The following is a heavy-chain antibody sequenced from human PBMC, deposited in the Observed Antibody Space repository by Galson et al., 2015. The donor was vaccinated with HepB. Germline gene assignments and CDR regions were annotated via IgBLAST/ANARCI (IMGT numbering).Heavy chain of an antibody. CDR3: ARSLLWFGESNPGFDY. D-gene: IGHD3-10*01. J-gene: IGHJ4*02. CDR2: INTNTGNP. V-gene: IGHV7-4-1*02. Sequence: SVKVSCKASGYTFTSYAMNWVRQAPGQGLEWMGWINTNTGNPTYAQGFTGRFVFSLDTSVSTAYLQISSLKAEDTAVYYCARSLLWFGESNPGFDYWGQGTLVTVSS. CDR1: GYTFTSYA.